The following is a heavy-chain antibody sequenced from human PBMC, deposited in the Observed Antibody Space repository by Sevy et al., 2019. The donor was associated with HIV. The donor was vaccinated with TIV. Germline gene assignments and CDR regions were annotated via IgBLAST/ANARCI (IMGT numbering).Heavy chain of an antibody. CDR3: AKAPPGHCSSGSCPRAYYYYGMDV. Sequence: GESLRLSCADSGLTLSSYAMNWVRQAPGKGLEWVSAISGRGGSTYYADSVEGRFTISRDNSKNTLYLQMNSLRAEDTAVYYCAKAPPGHCSSGSCPRAYYYYGMDVWGQGTTVTVSS. CDR1: GLTLSSYA. D-gene: IGHD2-15*01. J-gene: IGHJ6*02. V-gene: IGHV3-23*01. CDR2: ISGRGGST.